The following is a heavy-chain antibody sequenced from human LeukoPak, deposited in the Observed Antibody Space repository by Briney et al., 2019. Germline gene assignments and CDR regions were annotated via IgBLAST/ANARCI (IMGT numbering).Heavy chain of an antibody. V-gene: IGHV1-46*01. J-gene: IGHJ4*02. D-gene: IGHD3-10*01. CDR2: INPSGGST. CDR3: ARGFSSSGSSARIFDY. Sequence: ASVKVSCKASGYTFTSYYMHWVRQAPGQGLEWMGIINPSGGSTSYAQKFQGRVTITRDTSASTAYMELSSLRSEDMAVYYCARGFSSSGSSARIFDYWGQGTLVTVSS. CDR1: GYTFTSYY.